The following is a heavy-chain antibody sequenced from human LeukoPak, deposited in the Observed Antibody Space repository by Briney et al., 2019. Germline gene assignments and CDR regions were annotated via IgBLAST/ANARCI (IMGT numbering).Heavy chain of an antibody. D-gene: IGHD6-6*01. J-gene: IGHJ4*02. V-gene: IGHV3-21*01. Sequence: GGSLRLSCAASGFTFSSYSMNWVRQAPGKGLEWVSSISSSSSYIYYADSVEGRFTISRDNAKNSLYLQMNSLRAEDTAVYYCARDGQLGGYFDYWGQGTLVTVSS. CDR3: ARDGQLGGYFDY. CDR2: ISSSSSYI. CDR1: GFTFSSYS.